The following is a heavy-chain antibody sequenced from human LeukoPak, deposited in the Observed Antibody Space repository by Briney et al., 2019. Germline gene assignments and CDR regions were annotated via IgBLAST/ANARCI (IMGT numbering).Heavy chain of an antibody. CDR3: AKDRPMATANYYFDY. CDR1: GFTFGSYA. Sequence: PGGSLRLSCAASGFTFGSYAMAWVGQSPGKGLEWVSAISDSGDTTYYADSVQGRFTISRDNAKNTLSLEMNSLRPEDTAVYYCAKDRPMATANYYFDYWGQGTLVTVSS. V-gene: IGHV3-23*01. CDR2: ISDSGDTT. J-gene: IGHJ4*02. D-gene: IGHD2-21*02.